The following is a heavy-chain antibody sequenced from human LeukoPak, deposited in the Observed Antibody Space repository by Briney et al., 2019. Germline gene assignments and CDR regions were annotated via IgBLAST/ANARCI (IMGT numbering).Heavy chain of an antibody. Sequence: ASVKVSCKAPGYTFTIYGFSWVRQAPGQGLEWMGWISAYNGDTKYAQNFQGRVTMTTDTSTGTAYMELSSLRSEDTAVFYCASNTNYYENTGHYVLDSWGQGTLVTVSS. V-gene: IGHV1-18*04. CDR2: ISAYNGDT. CDR1: GYTFTIYG. CDR3: ASNTNYYENTGHYVLDS. D-gene: IGHD3-22*01. J-gene: IGHJ5*01.